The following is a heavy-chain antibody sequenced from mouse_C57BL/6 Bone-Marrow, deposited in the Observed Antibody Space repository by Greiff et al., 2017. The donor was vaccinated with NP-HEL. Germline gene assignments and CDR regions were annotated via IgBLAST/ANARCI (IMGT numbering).Heavy chain of an antibody. J-gene: IGHJ3*01. CDR1: GYTFTSYW. D-gene: IGHD2-3*01. CDR3: ARDGYYEFAY. Sequence: LQQPGAELVMPGASVKLSCKASGYTFTSYWMHWVKQRPGQGLEWIGEIDPSDSYTNYNQKFKGKSTLTVDKSSSTAYMQLSSLTSEYSAVYYCARDGYYEFAYWGQGTLVTVSA. CDR2: IDPSDSYT. V-gene: IGHV1-69*01.